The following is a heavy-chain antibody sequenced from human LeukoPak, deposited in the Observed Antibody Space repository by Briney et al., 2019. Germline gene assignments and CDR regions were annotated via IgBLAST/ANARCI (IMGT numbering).Heavy chain of an antibody. D-gene: IGHD3-10*01. CDR1: GYTFTSYY. V-gene: IGHV1-46*01. Sequence: GASVKVSCKASGYTFTSYYLHWVRQAPGQGLEWMGIINTSGGSTNYAQKFQGRVTMTRDTSTSTVYMELSSLRSEDTAVYYCAREWVRGRWDYWGQGTLVTVSS. J-gene: IGHJ4*02. CDR2: INTSGGST. CDR3: AREWVRGRWDY.